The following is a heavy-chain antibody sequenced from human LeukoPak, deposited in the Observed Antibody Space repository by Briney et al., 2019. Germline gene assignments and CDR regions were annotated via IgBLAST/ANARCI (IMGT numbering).Heavy chain of an antibody. CDR1: GFAFIDYY. CDR2: ITPNSGGT. CDR3: ARSGLVQSAHGTYYIHNGLDV. D-gene: IGHD3-22*01. V-gene: IGHV1-2*02. Sequence: ASVKVSCKASGFAFIDYYIHWVRQAPGHGLEWMGWITPNSGGTNYAQKFQGRFTMTGDTSLSTAYMELTRPTPDDAALYYCARSGLVQSAHGTYYIHNGLDVWGQGTRVTVSS. J-gene: IGHJ6*02.